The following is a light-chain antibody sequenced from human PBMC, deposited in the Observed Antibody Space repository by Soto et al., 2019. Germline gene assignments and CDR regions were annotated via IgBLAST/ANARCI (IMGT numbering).Light chain of an antibody. V-gene: IGLV2-14*01. J-gene: IGLJ3*02. CDR2: DVS. Sequence: QSALTQPASVFGSPGQSITISCTGTSSDVGGSNHVSWYQQHPGKAPKLMIFDVSTRPSGVSNRFSGSKSGNTASLTISGLQAEDEADYYCSSYATSSTLVLFGGGTKLTVL. CDR3: SSYATSSTLVL. CDR1: SSDVGGSNH.